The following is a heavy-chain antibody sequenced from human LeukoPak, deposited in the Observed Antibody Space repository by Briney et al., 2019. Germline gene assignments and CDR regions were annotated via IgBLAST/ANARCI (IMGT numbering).Heavy chain of an antibody. Sequence: SETLSLTCTVSGGSISSGSFYWSWVRQPAGKGLEWIGRIFTSGSTNYNPSLKSRVTISVDTSKNQFSLKLSSVTAADTAVYYCASTAGRLYGSGSLGYWGQGTLVTVSS. CDR3: ASTAGRLYGSGSLGY. J-gene: IGHJ4*02. CDR2: IFTSGST. CDR1: GGSISSGSFY. D-gene: IGHD3-10*01. V-gene: IGHV4-61*02.